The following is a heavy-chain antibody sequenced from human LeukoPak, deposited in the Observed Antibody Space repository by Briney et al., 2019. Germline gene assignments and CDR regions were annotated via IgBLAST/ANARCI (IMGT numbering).Heavy chain of an antibody. CDR3: AKDLVSPRTVGSSEKLDY. Sequence: GGSLRLSCTASGFTFGDYPMSWFRQAPGKGLEWVASLFGSGAGTHYADSVKGRFTISRDNSKNTLYLQMNSLGVEDTALYYCAKDLVSPRTVGSSEKLDYWGQGTLVTVSS. CDR1: GFTFGDYP. J-gene: IGHJ4*02. D-gene: IGHD3-10*01. CDR2: LFGSGAGT. V-gene: IGHV3-23*01.